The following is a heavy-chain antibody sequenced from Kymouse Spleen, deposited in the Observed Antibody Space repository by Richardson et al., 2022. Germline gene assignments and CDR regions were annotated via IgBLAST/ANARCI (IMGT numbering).Heavy chain of an antibody. CDR2: ISSNGGST. V-gene: IGHV3-64*02. J-gene: IGHJ4*02. D-gene: IGHD3-9*01. CDR1: GFTFSSYA. CDR3: ARYYDILTGAHSLTT. Sequence: EVQLVESGEGLVQPGGSLRLSCAASGFTFSSYAMHWVRQAPGKGLEYVSAISSNGGSTYYADSVKGRFTISRDNSKNTLYLQMGSLRAEDMAVYYCARYYDILTGAHSLTTGAREPWSPSPQ.